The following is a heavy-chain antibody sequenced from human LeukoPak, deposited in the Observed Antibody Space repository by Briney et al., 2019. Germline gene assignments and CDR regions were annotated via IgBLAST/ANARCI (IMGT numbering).Heavy chain of an antibody. CDR1: GDSISTYH. D-gene: IGHD5-18*01. Sequence: SETLSLTCSVSGDSISTYHWNWIRKPPGKGLEWIGYMQSTGNSNYNPSLKSRVSMSVEASKNRIVLNLSSVTAADTAVYYCARDKRHSYGRYFDHWGQGLLVTVSS. V-gene: IGHV4-59*01. CDR2: MQSTGNS. J-gene: IGHJ4*02. CDR3: ARDKRHSYGRYFDH.